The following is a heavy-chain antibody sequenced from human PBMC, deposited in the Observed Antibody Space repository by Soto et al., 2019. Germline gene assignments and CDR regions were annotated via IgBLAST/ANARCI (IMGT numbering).Heavy chain of an antibody. Sequence: QVQLGESGGGVVQPGRSLRLSCAASGFTFSSYGMHLVRQAPGKGLEWVAVISYDGSNNYYADSVKGRLTISRDNSKNTLYLQMNSLRAEDTAVYYCAKDRIVATAFPYYFYGMDVWGHWTTVTVSS. J-gene: IGHJ6*02. V-gene: IGHV3-30*18. CDR2: ISYDGSNN. CDR1: GFTFSSYG. CDR3: AKDRIVATAFPYYFYGMDV. D-gene: IGHD5-12*01.